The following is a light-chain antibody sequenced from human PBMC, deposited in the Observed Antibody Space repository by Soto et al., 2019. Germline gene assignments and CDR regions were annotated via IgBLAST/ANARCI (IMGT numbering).Light chain of an antibody. CDR3: SSFTSTSTRL. J-gene: IGLJ1*01. CDR2: EVT. Sequence: QSALTQPASVSGSPGQSITISCTGTSSDIGSYDYVSWYQQHPGKAPNLIIYEVTDRPSGVSNRFSGSKSGNTASLTISGLQAEDEADYHCSSFTSTSTRLFGSGTKVTVL. V-gene: IGLV2-14*01. CDR1: SSDIGSYDY.